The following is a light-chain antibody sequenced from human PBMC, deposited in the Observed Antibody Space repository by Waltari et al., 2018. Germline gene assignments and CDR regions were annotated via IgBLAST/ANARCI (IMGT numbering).Light chain of an antibody. Sequence: EIVLTQSPATLSLSPGERATLSCRASRSVGNYLAWYQQKPGQAPSLLIYDASIRATGIPARFSGSGSGTDFTLTISSLEPEDFAVYFCQQRGNWPSGYTFGQGTKLEIK. J-gene: IGKJ2*01. CDR3: QQRGNWPSGYT. V-gene: IGKV3-11*01. CDR2: DAS. CDR1: RSVGNY.